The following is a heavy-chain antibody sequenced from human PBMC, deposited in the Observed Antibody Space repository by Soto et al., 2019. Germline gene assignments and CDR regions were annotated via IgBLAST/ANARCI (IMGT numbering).Heavy chain of an antibody. CDR1: DGSISSGDHY. D-gene: IGHD5-18*01. CDR3: ARALIQLWPHYYYGMDV. Sequence: LXLACTVSDGSISSGDHYWSWIRQPPGKGLEWIGYIYYSGTTYYNPSLKSRVTISVDTSENQFSLKVNSVTAADTAVYYCARALIQLWPHYYYGMDVWGQGTTVTVSS. J-gene: IGHJ6*02. V-gene: IGHV4-30-4*01. CDR2: IYYSGTT.